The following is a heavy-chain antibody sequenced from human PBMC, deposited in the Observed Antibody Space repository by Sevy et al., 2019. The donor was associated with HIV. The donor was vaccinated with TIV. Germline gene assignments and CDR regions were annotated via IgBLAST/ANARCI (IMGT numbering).Heavy chain of an antibody. CDR3: AREGYSSSWPVLDY. V-gene: IGHV3-30-3*01. CDR2: ISYDGSNK. J-gene: IGHJ4*02. Sequence: GGSLRLSCAAPGFTFSSYAMHWVRQAPGKGLEWVAVISYDGSNKYYADSVKGRFTISRDNSKNMLYLQMNSLRAEDTAVYYCAREGYSSSWPVLDYWGQGTLVTVSS. D-gene: IGHD6-13*01. CDR1: GFTFSSYA.